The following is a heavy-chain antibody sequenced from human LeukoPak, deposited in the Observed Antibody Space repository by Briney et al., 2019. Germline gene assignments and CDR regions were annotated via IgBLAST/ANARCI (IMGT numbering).Heavy chain of an antibody. V-gene: IGHV1-2*02. CDR1: GYTFTGYY. D-gene: IGHD6-13*01. CDR2: ISPNSGGT. CDR3: AREYSSSWYKANYYYYMDV. J-gene: IGHJ6*03. Sequence: GASVKVSCKASGYTFTGYYMHWVRQAPGQGLEWMGWISPNSGGTNYAQKLQGRVTMTTDTSTSTAYMELRSLRSDDTAVYYCAREYSSSWYKANYYYYMDVWGKGTTVTVSS.